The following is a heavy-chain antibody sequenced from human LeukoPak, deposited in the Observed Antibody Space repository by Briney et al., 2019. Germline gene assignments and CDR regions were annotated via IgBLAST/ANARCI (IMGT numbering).Heavy chain of an antibody. CDR2: ISSSSSTI. CDR3: ARKIVGATTGNAFDI. V-gene: IGHV3-48*01. CDR1: GFTFSSYS. D-gene: IGHD1-26*01. Sequence: GGSLRLSCAASGFTFSSYSMNWVRQAPGKGLEWVSYISSSSSTIYYADSVKGRFTISRDNAENSLYLQMNSLRAEDTAVYYCARKIVGATTGNAFDIWGQGTMVTVSS. J-gene: IGHJ3*02.